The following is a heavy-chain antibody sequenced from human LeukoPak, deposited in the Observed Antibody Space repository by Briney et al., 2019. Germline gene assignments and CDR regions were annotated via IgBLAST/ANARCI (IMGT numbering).Heavy chain of an antibody. CDR1: GFTFSSYA. Sequence: GGSLRLSCAASGFTFSSYAMSWVRQAPGKGLEWVSAISGSGGSTYYADSVKGRFTISRDNAKNTLYLQMNSLRAEDTAVYYCARDLDGYRSGNGAWGQGTLVTVSS. J-gene: IGHJ5*02. CDR2: ISGSGGST. CDR3: ARDLDGYRSGNGA. V-gene: IGHV3-23*01. D-gene: IGHD5-12*01.